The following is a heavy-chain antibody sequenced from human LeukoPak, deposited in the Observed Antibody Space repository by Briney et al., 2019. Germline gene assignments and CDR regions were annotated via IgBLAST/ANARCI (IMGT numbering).Heavy chain of an antibody. J-gene: IGHJ6*02. V-gene: IGHV5-51*01. CDR1: GYSFSSYW. CDR3: ARELIVVVPAAKDQNYYYYGMDV. D-gene: IGHD2-2*01. Sequence: LGESLKISCKGSGYSFSSYWIGWVRQMPGKGLEWMGIIYPGDSDTRYSPSFQGQVTISADKSISTAYLQWSSLKASDTAMYYCARELIVVVPAAKDQNYYYYGMDVWGQGTTVTVSS. CDR2: IYPGDSDT.